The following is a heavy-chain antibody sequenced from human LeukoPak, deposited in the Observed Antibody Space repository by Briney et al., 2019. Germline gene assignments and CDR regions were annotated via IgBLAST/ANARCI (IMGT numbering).Heavy chain of an antibody. CDR1: GYTFTNFD. CDR3: ARGSTPIDY. J-gene: IGHJ4*02. Sequence: GASVKVSCKASGYTFTNFDITWVRQAPGQGLEWMGWIRTYNGDTKYAQKFQDRVTMTTDTSTSTAYMELRSLRSGDSAVYYCARGSTPIDYWGQGTLVTVSS. V-gene: IGHV1-18*01. CDR2: IRTYNGDT.